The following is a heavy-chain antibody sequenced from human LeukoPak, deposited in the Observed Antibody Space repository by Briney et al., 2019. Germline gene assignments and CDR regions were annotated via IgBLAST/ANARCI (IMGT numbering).Heavy chain of an antibody. CDR1: GFTFSSYS. V-gene: IGHV3-48*04. D-gene: IGHD5-12*01. J-gene: IGHJ6*02. CDR2: ISSSSSTI. Sequence: PGGSLRLSCAASGFTFSSYSMNWVRQAPGKGLEWVSYISSSSSTIFYADSVKGRFTISRDNAKNSLYLQMNSLTAEDTAVYYCARSHVDIVATTSNYYYYAMDVWGQGTTVTVSS. CDR3: ARSHVDIVATTSNYYYYAMDV.